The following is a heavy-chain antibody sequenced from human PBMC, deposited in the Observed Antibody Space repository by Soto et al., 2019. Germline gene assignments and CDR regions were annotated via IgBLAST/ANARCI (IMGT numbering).Heavy chain of an antibody. CDR1: GFTFSSYS. D-gene: IGHD3-10*01. CDR3: GIWELLWFGESRDAFDI. CDR2: ISSSSSTI. V-gene: IGHV3-48*01. Sequence: GGSLRLSCAASGFTFSSYSMNWVRQAPGKGLEWVSYISSSSSTIYYADSVKGRFTISRDNAKNSQYLQMNSLRAEDTVVYYCGIWELLWFGESRDAFDIWGQGTMVTVS. J-gene: IGHJ3*02.